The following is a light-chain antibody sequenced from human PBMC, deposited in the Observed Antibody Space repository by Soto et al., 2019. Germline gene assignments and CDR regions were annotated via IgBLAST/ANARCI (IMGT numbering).Light chain of an antibody. Sequence: QSVLTQSPSASASLGASVKLTCTLSSGHSSYSIACHQHRPEEGPRYLMDLNSAGSHTRGDGIPDRFSGSSSGAERYLTNSSLQSEDEANYYCQTWGTGYVVFGGGTKLTVL. V-gene: IGLV4-69*01. CDR1: SGHSSYS. J-gene: IGLJ2*01. CDR2: LNSAGSH. CDR3: QTWGTGYVV.